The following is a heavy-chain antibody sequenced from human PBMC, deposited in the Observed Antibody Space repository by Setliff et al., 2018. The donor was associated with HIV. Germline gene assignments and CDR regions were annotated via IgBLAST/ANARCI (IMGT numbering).Heavy chain of an antibody. CDR1: GFTFSSYG. J-gene: IGHJ4*01. CDR3: AKDGISGGAYPPYYFDY. Sequence: PGGSLRLSCEASGFTFSSYGMHWVRQGPGKGPEWVSVISGSGGSTFYADSVKGRFTISRDDSKNTLYLLMNGLRVEDTAVYYCAKDGISGGAYPPYYFDYWGHGTLVTVSS. CDR2: ISGSGGST. V-gene: IGHV3-23*01. D-gene: IGHD2-15*01.